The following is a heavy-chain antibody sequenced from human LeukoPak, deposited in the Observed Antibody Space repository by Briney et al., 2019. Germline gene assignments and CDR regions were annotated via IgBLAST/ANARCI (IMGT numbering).Heavy chain of an antibody. V-gene: IGHV4-31*03. D-gene: IGHD2-21*02. CDR2: IYYSGST. J-gene: IGHJ6*02. Sequence: SETLSLTCTVSGDSISTGGYHWAWIRQPRERGLEWIGCIYYSGSTHYNPSLQSRVTISVDTSKNQFSLNLNSVAAADTAVYYCARVIVVVTIGVYHYYAMDVWGQGTTVTVSS. CDR3: ARVIVVVTIGVYHYYAMDV. CDR1: GDSISTGGYH.